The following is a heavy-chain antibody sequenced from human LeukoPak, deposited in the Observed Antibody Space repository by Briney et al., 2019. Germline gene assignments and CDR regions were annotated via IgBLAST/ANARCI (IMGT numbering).Heavy chain of an antibody. CDR2: IWYDGSNK. Sequence: GRSLRLSCAASGFTFSSYGMHWVRQAPGKGLEWVAVIWYDGSNKYYADSVKGRFTISRDNSKNTLYLQMNSLRAEDTAVYYCARGGYCSSTSCYSPNYYYYGMDVWGQGTTVTVSS. J-gene: IGHJ6*02. V-gene: IGHV3-33*01. CDR3: ARGGYCSSTSCYSPNYYYYGMDV. CDR1: GFTFSSYG. D-gene: IGHD2-2*02.